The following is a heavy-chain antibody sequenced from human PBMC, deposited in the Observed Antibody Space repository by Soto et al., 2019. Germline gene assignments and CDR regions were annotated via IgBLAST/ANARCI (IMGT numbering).Heavy chain of an antibody. Sequence: GASVKVSCKASGGTFSSYALSWVRQAPGQGLEWMGGIIPIFGTANYAQKSQGRVTITADKSTSTAYMELSSLRSEDTAMYYCARDPRVGIAGRLNYYYYGMDVWGQGTTVTVSS. CDR2: IIPIFGTA. V-gene: IGHV1-69*06. CDR3: ARDPRVGIAGRLNYYYYGMDV. J-gene: IGHJ6*02. D-gene: IGHD6-6*01. CDR1: GGTFSSYA.